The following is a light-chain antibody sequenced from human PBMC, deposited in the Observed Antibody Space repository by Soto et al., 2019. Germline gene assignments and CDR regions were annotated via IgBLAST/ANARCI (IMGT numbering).Light chain of an antibody. V-gene: IGLV2-8*01. J-gene: IGLJ1*01. Sequence: QSALTQPPSASGSPGQSVTISCTGTSSDVGAYNYVSWYQQHPGRAPRRIIYDVNQRPSGVPDRFSGSKSGNTASLTVSGVQAEDEADYYCSSYAKSNTYVFGTGTKVTVL. CDR1: SSDVGAYNY. CDR2: DVN. CDR3: SSYAKSNTYV.